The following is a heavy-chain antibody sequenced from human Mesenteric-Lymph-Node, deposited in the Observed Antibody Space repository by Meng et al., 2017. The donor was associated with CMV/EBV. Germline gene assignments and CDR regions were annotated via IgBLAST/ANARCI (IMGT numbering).Heavy chain of an antibody. J-gene: IGHJ4*02. V-gene: IGHV1-18*01. Sequence: SGYPFTSYGISWVRQAPGQGLEWMGWISAYNGNTNYAQKLQGRVTMTTDTSTSTAYMELRSLRSDDTAVYYCARDIAAAGTSLSDDYWGQGTLVTVSS. CDR2: ISAYNGNT. D-gene: IGHD6-13*01. CDR1: GYPFTSYG. CDR3: ARDIAAAGTSLSDDY.